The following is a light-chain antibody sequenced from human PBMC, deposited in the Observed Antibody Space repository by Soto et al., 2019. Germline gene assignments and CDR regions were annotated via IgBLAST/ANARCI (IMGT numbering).Light chain of an antibody. V-gene: IGLV2-14*01. CDR2: EVS. CDR1: SSDVGGYNY. CDR3: SSYTSSSTLV. Sequence: QSALTQPASVSGSPGQSITISCTGTSSDVGGYNYVSWYQQHPGKAPKLMIYEVSNRPSGVSNRFSGYKSGNTASLTISGIQAEDEADYYCSSYTSSSTLVFGGGTKLTVL. J-gene: IGLJ2*01.